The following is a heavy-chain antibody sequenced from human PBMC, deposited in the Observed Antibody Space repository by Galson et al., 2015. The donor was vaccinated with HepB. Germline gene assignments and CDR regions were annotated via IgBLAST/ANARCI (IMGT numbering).Heavy chain of an antibody. CDR1: GFTFSSYA. CDR2: ISYDGSNK. CDR3: AKGDYDSSGYRNY. V-gene: IGHV3-30-3*01. J-gene: IGHJ4*02. Sequence: SLRLSCAASGFTFSSYAMHWVRQAPGKGLEWVAVISYDGSNKYYADSVKGRFTISRDNSKNTLYLQMNSLRAEDTAVYYCAKGDYDSSGYRNYWGQGTLVTVPS. D-gene: IGHD3-22*01.